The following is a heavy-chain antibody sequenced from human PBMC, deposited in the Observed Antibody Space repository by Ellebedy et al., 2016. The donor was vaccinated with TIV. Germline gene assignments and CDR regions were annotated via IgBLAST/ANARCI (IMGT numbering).Heavy chain of an antibody. CDR3: ARGLGYCSSTSCYWAYYYYGMDV. CDR2: INHSGST. V-gene: IGHV4-34*01. CDR1: GGSFSGYY. D-gene: IGHD2-2*01. J-gene: IGHJ6*02. Sequence: SETLSLXXAVYGGSFSGYYWSWIRQPPGKGLEWIGEINHSGSTNYNPSLKSRVTISVDTSKNQFSLKLSSVTAADTAVYYCARGLGYCSSTSCYWAYYYYGMDVWGQGTTVTVSS.